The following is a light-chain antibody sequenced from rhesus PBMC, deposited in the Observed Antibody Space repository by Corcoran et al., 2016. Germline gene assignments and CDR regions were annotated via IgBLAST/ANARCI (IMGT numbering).Light chain of an antibody. CDR2: KAT. Sequence: DIQMTQSPSSLSTSVGDTVTITCRASQGISSWLAWYQQKPGKPPTLLIYKATTLQSGVPSRFSGSGSWTDFTLTISNLQSEDFGSYYCQQYSRTPYTFGPGTKLDIK. V-gene: IGKV1-21*01. CDR1: QGISSW. J-gene: IGKJ3*01. CDR3: QQYSRTPYT.